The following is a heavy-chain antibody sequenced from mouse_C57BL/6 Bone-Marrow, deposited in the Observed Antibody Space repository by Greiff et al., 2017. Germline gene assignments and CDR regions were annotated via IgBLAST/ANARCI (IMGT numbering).Heavy chain of an antibody. J-gene: IGHJ2*01. CDR3: TITTVPHY. Sequence: LKESGAELVRPGASVKLSCTASGFNIKDDYMHWVKQRPEQGLEWIGWIDPENGDTEYASKFQGKATITADTSSNTAYLQLSSLTSEDTAVYYCTITTVPHYWGQGTTLTVSS. CDR1: GFNIKDDY. V-gene: IGHV14-4*01. D-gene: IGHD1-1*01. CDR2: IDPENGDT.